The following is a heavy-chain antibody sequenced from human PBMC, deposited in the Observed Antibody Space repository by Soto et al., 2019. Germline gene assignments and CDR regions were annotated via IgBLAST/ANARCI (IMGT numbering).Heavy chain of an antibody. V-gene: IGHV3-74*01. CDR3: ASFMRPSKLRYMDV. Sequence: ESLKISCAASGFTFSSYWMHWVRQAPGKGLVWVSRINSDGSSTSYADSVKGRFTISRDNAKNTLYLQMNSLRAEDTAVYYCASFMRPSKLRYMDVWGQGTKVTVSS. D-gene: IGHD4-17*01. CDR2: INSDGSST. J-gene: IGHJ6*03. CDR1: GFTFSSYW.